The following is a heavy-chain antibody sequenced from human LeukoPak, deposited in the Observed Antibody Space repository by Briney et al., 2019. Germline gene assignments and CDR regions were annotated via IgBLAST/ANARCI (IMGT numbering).Heavy chain of an antibody. CDR1: GGSISSYY. D-gene: IGHD1-7*01. J-gene: IGHJ4*02. V-gene: IGHV4-59*01. CDR3: ARVRITGTTTAFDY. Sequence: RPSETLSLTCTVSGGSISSYYWSWIRQPPGKGLEWIGYIYYSGSTNYNPSLKSRVTISVDTSKNQFSLKLSSVTAADTAVYYCARVRITGTTTAFDYWGQGTLVTVSS. CDR2: IYYSGST.